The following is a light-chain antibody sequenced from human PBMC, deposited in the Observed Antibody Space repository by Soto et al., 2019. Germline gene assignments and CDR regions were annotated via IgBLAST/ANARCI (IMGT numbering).Light chain of an antibody. Sequence: EIVMTQSPATLSVSPGERATLSCRASQSVRSDLAWYQQKPGQAPRLLIYGADTRATGVPARFSGSGSGAEFTLTISSLKSEDIAVYYCQQYNNWPRTFGQGTKVDIK. CDR2: GAD. J-gene: IGKJ1*01. CDR3: QQYNNWPRT. V-gene: IGKV3-15*01. CDR1: QSVRSD.